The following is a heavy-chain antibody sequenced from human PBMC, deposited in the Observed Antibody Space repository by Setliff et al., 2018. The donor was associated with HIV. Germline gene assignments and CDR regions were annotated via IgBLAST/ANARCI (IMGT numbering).Heavy chain of an antibody. CDR2: ISYDGSNK. CDR1: GFTFSSYG. Sequence: PWGSLRLSCAASGFTFSSYGMHWVRQAPGKGLEWVSLISYDGSNKYYADSVKGRFSISRDNPKNTVYLQTNSLRAEDTALYYCAKIPHTGDSAYDVWGQGTMVTVSS. V-gene: IGHV3-30*18. CDR3: AKIPHTGDSAYDV. D-gene: IGHD7-27*01. J-gene: IGHJ3*01.